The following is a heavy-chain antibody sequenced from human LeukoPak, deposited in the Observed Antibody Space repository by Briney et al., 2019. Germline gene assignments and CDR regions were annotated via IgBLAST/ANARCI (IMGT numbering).Heavy chain of an antibody. CDR3: ARDDQYADY. V-gene: IGHV4-39*07. CDR2: IYYSGST. CDR1: GGSISSSSYY. J-gene: IGHJ4*02. D-gene: IGHD2-8*01. Sequence: SETLSLTCTVSGGSISSSSYYWGWIRQPPGKGLEWIGSIYYSGSTYYNPSLKSRVTISVDRSKNQFSLKLSSVTAADTAVYYCARDDQYADYWGQGTLVTVSS.